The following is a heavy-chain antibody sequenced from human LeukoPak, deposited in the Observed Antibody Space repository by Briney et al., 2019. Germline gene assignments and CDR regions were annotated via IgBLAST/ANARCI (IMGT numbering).Heavy chain of an antibody. CDR2: IYPGDSDT. CDR3: ARRYCSVGSCYGDY. V-gene: IGHV5-51*01. CDR1: GYRFTSYW. Sequence: GESLKISCKGSGYRFTSYWIGWVRQMPGKGLEWMGIIYPGDSDTTYSPSFQGRVTISADKSISTAYLQWSSLKASDTAMYYCARRYCSVGSCYGDYWGQGTLVTVSS. J-gene: IGHJ4*02. D-gene: IGHD2-15*01.